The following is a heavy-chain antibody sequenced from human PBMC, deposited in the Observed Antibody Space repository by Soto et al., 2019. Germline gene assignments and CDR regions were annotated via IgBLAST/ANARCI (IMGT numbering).Heavy chain of an antibody. CDR3: ASSNYDSSGYYPYYYYGMDV. J-gene: IGHJ6*02. V-gene: IGHV3-13*01. CDR2: IGTAGDT. Sequence: GGSLRLSCAASGFTFSSHDMHWVRQATGKGLEWVSAIGTAGDTYYPGSVKGRFTISRENAKNPLYLQMNSLRAGDTAVYYCASSNYDSSGYYPYYYYGMDVWGQGTTVTVSS. CDR1: GFTFSSHD. D-gene: IGHD3-22*01.